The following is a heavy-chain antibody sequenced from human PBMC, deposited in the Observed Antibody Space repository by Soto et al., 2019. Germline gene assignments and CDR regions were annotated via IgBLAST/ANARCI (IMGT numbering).Heavy chain of an antibody. Sequence: EVQLVESGGDLVQPGGSLRLSCEASGFTFSSNWMHWVRQAPGKGLVWVSRMNPDGSSRGYADSVKGRFTISRANAKNTLFLQMNSLRAEDTAVYYCARGGNAGSGQYYLGAYWGQGTLVTVSS. J-gene: IGHJ4*02. CDR3: ARGGNAGSGQYYLGAY. D-gene: IGHD3-10*01. CDR2: MNPDGSSR. V-gene: IGHV3-74*01. CDR1: GFTFSSNW.